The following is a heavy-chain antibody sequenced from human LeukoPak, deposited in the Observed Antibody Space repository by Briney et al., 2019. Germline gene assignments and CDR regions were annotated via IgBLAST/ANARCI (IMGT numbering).Heavy chain of an antibody. J-gene: IGHJ4*02. CDR1: GFTFSSYG. D-gene: IGHD3-3*01. Sequence: GGSLRLSCATSGFTFSSYGMHWVRQAPGKGLEWVAVIWYDGSNKYYAESVKGRFTISRDNAKNSLYLQMNSLRAEDTAVYYCARDRSDFWSGYYHNPYFDYWGQGTLVTVSS. CDR2: IWYDGSNK. CDR3: ARDRSDFWSGYYHNPYFDY. V-gene: IGHV3-33*01.